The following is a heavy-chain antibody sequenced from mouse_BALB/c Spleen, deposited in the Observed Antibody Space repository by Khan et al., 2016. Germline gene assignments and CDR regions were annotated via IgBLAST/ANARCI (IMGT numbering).Heavy chain of an antibody. CDR2: IYPGDGDT. CDR1: GYTSANYW. V-gene: IGHV1-87*01. CDR3: ADALFVC. J-gene: IGHJ3*01. Sequence: QVQLQQPGAELARPGASVRLSCKVSGYTSANYWMQWVKQRPGQGLEWIGSIYPGDGDTRYSQKFKDKATLTADKSSSSAYMHLRSVASEVSAVYYCADALFVCWGQGTLVTVSA.